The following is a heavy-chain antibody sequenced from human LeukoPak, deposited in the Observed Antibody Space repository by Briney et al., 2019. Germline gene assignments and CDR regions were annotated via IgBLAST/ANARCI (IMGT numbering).Heavy chain of an antibody. CDR2: ISYDGSNK. D-gene: IGHD2-15*01. Sequence: GGSLRLSCAASGFTFSSYGMHWVRQAPGKGLEWVAVISYDGSNKYYADSVKGRFTISRDNSKNTLYLQMNSRRAEDTAVYYCAKDLCSGGSCYPSSGFDYWGQGTLITVSS. J-gene: IGHJ4*02. CDR1: GFTFSSYG. CDR3: AKDLCSGGSCYPSSGFDY. V-gene: IGHV3-30*18.